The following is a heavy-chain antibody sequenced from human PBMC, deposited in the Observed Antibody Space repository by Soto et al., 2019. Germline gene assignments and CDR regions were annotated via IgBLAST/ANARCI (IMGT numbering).Heavy chain of an antibody. CDR3: ARHKVVIAARPNAFDI. J-gene: IGHJ3*02. D-gene: IGHD2-15*01. Sequence: SETLSLTCTVSGFSISRYYWSWIRQPPGKGLEWIGYIYYSGSTNYNPSLKSRVTISVDTSKNQFSLKLSSVTAADTAVYYCARHKVVIAARPNAFDIWGQGTMATVSS. CDR2: IYYSGST. CDR1: GFSISRYY. V-gene: IGHV4-59*08.